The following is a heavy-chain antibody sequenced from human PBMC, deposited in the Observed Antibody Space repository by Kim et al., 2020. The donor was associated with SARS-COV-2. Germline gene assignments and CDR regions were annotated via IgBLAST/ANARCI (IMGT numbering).Heavy chain of an antibody. V-gene: IGHV3-11*06. J-gene: IGHJ5*02. D-gene: IGHD2-8*02. Sequence: FTISRDNAKNSLYLQMNSLRAEDTAVYYCAKAFDCTGGVCRQPKYNWFDPWGQGTLVTVSS. CDR3: AKAFDCTGGVCRQPKYNWFDP.